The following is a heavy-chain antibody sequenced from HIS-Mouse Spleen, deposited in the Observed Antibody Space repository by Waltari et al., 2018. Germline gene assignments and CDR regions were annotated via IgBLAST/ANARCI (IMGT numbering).Heavy chain of an antibody. D-gene: IGHD6-13*01. J-gene: IGHJ2*01. Sequence: QLQLQESGPGLVKPSETLSLTCTVPGGSLSRWSYPSGWLRQPPGKGLEWIGSIYYSGSTYYNPSLKSRVTISVDTSKNQFSLKLSSVTAADTAVYYCAREIPYSSSWYDWYFDLWGRGTLVTVSS. CDR2: IYYSGST. V-gene: IGHV4-39*07. CDR1: GGSLSRWSYP. CDR3: AREIPYSSSWYDWYFDL.